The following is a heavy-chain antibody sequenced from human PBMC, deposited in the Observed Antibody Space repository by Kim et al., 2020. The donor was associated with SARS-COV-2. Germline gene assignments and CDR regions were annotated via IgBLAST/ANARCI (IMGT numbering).Heavy chain of an antibody. V-gene: IGHV3-21*01. J-gene: IGHJ6*02. D-gene: IGHD2-8*02. CDR3: ARVLLPGYYYYAMDV. CDR1: GFIFSSYS. CDR2: ISGTSIYI. Sequence: GGSLRLSCAASGFIFSSYSMNWVRQAPGKGLEWVASISGTSIYIYYADSVRGRFTISRDNAKNSLYLQMNSLRAEDTAVYYCARVLLPGYYYYAMDVWGQGTTVTVSS.